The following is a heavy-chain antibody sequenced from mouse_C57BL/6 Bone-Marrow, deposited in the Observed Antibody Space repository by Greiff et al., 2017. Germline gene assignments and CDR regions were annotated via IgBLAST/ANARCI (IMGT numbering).Heavy chain of an antibody. CDR1: GFSFNTYA. CDR2: IRSKSNNYAT. V-gene: IGHV10-1*01. CDR3: VSQGGSDYYGSSSYFDY. D-gene: IGHD1-1*01. J-gene: IGHJ2*01. Sequence: EVQLVESGGGLVQPKGSLKLSCAASGFSFNTYAMNWVRQAPGKGLEWVARIRSKSNNYATYYADSVKDRFTISRANSESMLYLQMNNLKTEDTAMYYCVSQGGSDYYGSSSYFDYWGQGTTLTVSS.